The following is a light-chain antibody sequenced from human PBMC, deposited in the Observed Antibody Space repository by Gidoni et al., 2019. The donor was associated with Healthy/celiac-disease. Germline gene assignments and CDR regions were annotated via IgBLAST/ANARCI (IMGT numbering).Light chain of an antibody. CDR2: AAS. J-gene: IGKJ2*01. Sequence: DIQMTHSPSSLSASVGDRVTITCRASQSISSYLNWYQQKPGKAPKLLIYAASSLQSGVPSRFSGSGSGTDFTLTISSLQPEDFATYYCQQSYSTPLVYTFGQGTKLEIK. V-gene: IGKV1-39*01. CDR3: QQSYSTPLVYT. CDR1: QSISSY.